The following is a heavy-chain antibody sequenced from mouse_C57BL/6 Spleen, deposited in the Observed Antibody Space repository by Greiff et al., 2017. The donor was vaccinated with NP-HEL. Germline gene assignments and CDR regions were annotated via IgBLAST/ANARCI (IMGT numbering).Heavy chain of an antibody. J-gene: IGHJ1*03. CDR3: ARGYFREGYFDV. CDR2: INPNNGGT. Sequence: EVQLQQSGPELVKPGASVKISCKASGYTFTDYYMNWVKQSHGKSLEWIGDINPNNGGTSYNQKFKGKATLTVDKSSSTAYMELRSLTSEDSAVYYCARGYFREGYFDVWGTGTTVTVSS. CDR1: GYTFTDYY. V-gene: IGHV1-26*01. D-gene: IGHD1-2*01.